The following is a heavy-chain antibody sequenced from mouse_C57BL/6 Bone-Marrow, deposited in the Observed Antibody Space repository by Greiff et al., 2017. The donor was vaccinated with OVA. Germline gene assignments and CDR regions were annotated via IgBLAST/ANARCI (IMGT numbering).Heavy chain of an antibody. J-gene: IGHJ2*01. D-gene: IGHD2-4*01. Sequence: VQLQQSGAELVRPGASVKLSCTASGFNIKDDYMHWVKQRPEQGLEWIGWIDPENGDTEYASKFQGKATITADTSSNTAYLQLSSLTSEDTAVYYCTTCYDYESYWGQGTTLTVSS. CDR3: TTCYDYESY. CDR2: IDPENGDT. CDR1: GFNIKDDY. V-gene: IGHV14-4*01.